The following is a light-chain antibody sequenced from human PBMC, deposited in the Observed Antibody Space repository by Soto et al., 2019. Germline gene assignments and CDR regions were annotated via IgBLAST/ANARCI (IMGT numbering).Light chain of an antibody. J-gene: IGLJ2*01. Sequence: QSALTQPHSVSGSPGQSVTISCTGTSNDIGGYNSVSWYQRHPGKAPKLIIYDVTKRPSGVPDRFSASKSGDTASLTISGLQSEDEAEYYCCSYAGTHTFVIFGAGTKVTVL. CDR3: CSYAGTHTFVI. CDR2: DVT. V-gene: IGLV2-11*01. CDR1: SNDIGGYNS.